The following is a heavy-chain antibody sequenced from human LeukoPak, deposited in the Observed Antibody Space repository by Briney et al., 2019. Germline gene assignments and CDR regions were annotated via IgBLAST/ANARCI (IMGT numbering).Heavy chain of an antibody. CDR3: ARDSGSGPPDY. J-gene: IGHJ4*02. CDR1: GFTFSSYG. V-gene: IGHV3-30*03. D-gene: IGHD3-10*01. CDR2: ISYDGSNK. Sequence: PGGSLRLSCAASGFTFSSYGMHWVRQAPGKGLEWVAVISYDGSNKYYADSVKGRFTISRDNAKNSLYLQMNSLRAEDTAVYYCARDSGSGPPDYWGQGTLVTVSS.